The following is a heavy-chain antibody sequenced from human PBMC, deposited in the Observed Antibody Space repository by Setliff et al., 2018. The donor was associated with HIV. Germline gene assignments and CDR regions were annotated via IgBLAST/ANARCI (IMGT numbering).Heavy chain of an antibody. Sequence: SETLSLTCTVSGGSISSYYWSWIRQPPGKGLEWIGYIYYSGSTNYNPSLKSRVTISVDTSKNQFSLKLSSVIAADTAVYYCARIFGDQGYYSGMDVWGQGTTVTVSS. V-gene: IGHV4-59*01. CDR3: ARIFGDQGYYSGMDV. CDR2: IYYSGST. J-gene: IGHJ6*02. CDR1: GGSISSYY. D-gene: IGHD3-3*01.